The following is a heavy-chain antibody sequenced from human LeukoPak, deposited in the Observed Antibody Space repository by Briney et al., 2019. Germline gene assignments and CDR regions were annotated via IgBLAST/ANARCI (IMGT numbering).Heavy chain of an antibody. D-gene: IGHD3-16*02. Sequence: PGGSLRLSCAASGFTFSSHAMSWVRQAPGKGLEWVSAISGSGGSTYYADSVKGRFTISRDNSKNTLYLQMNSLRAEDTAVYYCAKERGDYVWGSYRYTAHAFDIWGQGTMVTVSS. CDR3: AKERGDYVWGSYRYTAHAFDI. CDR1: GFTFSSHA. CDR2: ISGSGGST. V-gene: IGHV3-23*01. J-gene: IGHJ3*02.